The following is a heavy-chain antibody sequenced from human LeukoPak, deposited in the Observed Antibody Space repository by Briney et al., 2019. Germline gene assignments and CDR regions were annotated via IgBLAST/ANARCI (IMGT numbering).Heavy chain of an antibody. CDR1: GFTFSSYA. CDR3: ARESLTRGGNYFDY. V-gene: IGHV3-30-3*01. J-gene: IGHJ4*02. CDR2: ISYDGSNK. Sequence: PGGSLRPSCAASGFTFSSYAMPWVRQAPGKGLEWVAVISYDGSNKYYADSVKGRFTISRDNSKNTLYLQMNSLRAEDTAVYYCARESLTRGGNYFDYWGQGTLVTVSS. D-gene: IGHD5-12*01.